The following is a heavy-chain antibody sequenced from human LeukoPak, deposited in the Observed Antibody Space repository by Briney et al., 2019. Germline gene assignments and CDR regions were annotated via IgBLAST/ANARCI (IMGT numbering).Heavy chain of an antibody. CDR2: INPSGGST. CDR3: ARATAPLLPMDV. D-gene: IGHD3-22*01. V-gene: IGHV1-46*01. J-gene: IGHJ6*02. CDR1: GYTFTSYY. Sequence: PRASVKVSCKASGYTFTSYYMHWVRQAPGQGLEWMGIINPSGGSTSYAQKFRGRVTITADESTSTAYMELSSLRSEDTAVYYCARATAPLLPMDVWGQGTTVTVSS.